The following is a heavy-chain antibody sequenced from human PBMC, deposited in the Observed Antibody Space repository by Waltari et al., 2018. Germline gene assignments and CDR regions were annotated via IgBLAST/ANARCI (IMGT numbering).Heavy chain of an antibody. J-gene: IGHJ2*01. Sequence: QVQLVQSGAEVKKPGASVKVSCKASGYTFTSYGISWVRKAPGQGLEWMGWISAYNGNTNYAQKLQGRVTMTTDTSTSTAYMELRSLRSDDTAVYYCARGVTTIFGVALQGYFDLWGRGTLVTVSS. D-gene: IGHD3-3*01. CDR2: ISAYNGNT. CDR1: GYTFTSYG. V-gene: IGHV1-18*01. CDR3: ARGVTTIFGVALQGYFDL.